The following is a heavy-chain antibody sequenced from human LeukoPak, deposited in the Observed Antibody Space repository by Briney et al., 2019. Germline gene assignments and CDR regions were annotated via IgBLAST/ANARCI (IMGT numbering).Heavy chain of an antibody. D-gene: IGHD3-10*01. CDR1: GFTSDDHA. CDR3: TKDLTPGGADV. CDR2: IMWRSGGT. Sequence: GGSLRLSCAVSGFTSDDHAMHWVRQASGKGLEWVAGIMWRSGGTGYGDSVKGRFTISRDNAKKSLYLQMNGLRVEDTAFYYCTKDLTPGGADVWGQGTTVTVSS. V-gene: IGHV3-9*02. J-gene: IGHJ6*02.